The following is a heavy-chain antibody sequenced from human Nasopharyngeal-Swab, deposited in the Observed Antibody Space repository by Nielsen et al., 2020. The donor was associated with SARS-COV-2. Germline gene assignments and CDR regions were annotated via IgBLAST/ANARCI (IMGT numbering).Heavy chain of an antibody. V-gene: IGHV3-21*01. CDR1: GFTFSTYT. D-gene: IGHD4-23*01. CDR3: SNGRWSTRLFDS. J-gene: IGHJ4*02. CDR2: ITSTSSNM. Sequence: GESLKISCAASGFTFSTYTMHWVRQAPGKGLEWVSSITSTSSNMYYADSLKGRFTISRDNAKSSLYLQVISLRAEDTAVYYCSNGRWSTRLFDSWGQGTLVTVSS.